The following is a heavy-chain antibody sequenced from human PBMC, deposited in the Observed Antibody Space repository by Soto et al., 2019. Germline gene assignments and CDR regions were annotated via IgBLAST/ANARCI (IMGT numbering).Heavy chain of an antibody. Sequence: GASVKVSCKASGYTFPSYGISWVRQAPGQGLEWMGWISAYNGNTNYAQKLQGRVTMTTDTSTSTAYMELRSLRSDDTAVYYCARSGRGYCSSTSCLNLDYWGQGTLVTVSS. CDR3: ARSGRGYCSSTSCLNLDY. D-gene: IGHD2-2*01. CDR1: GYTFPSYG. J-gene: IGHJ4*02. V-gene: IGHV1-18*01. CDR2: ISAYNGNT.